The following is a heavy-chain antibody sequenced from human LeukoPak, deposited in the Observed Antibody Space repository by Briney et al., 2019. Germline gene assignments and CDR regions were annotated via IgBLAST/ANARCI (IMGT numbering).Heavy chain of an antibody. CDR1: GYSFTSYW. CDR3: ARRFMSCSGGSCYPYYFDY. J-gene: IGHJ4*02. V-gene: IGHV5-51*01. Sequence: HGESLKISCKGSGYSFTSYWIAWVRQMPGRGLEWMGSIYPGDSDTRYSLSFQGQVTISTDKSISTAYLQWSSLKASDTAMYYCARRFMSCSGGSCYPYYFDYWGQGTLVTVSS. D-gene: IGHD2-15*01. CDR2: IYPGDSDT.